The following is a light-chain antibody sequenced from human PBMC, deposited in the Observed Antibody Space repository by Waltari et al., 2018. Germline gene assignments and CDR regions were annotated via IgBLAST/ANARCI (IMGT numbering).Light chain of an antibody. CDR1: QCCGMS. J-gene: IGKJ1*01. CDR3: QHYVRLPVS. V-gene: IGKV3-20*01. CDR2: GAS. Sequence: SRRTRQCCGMSLAWYQRKPVQDPRLLIDGASSRATGVPDRFSGSWSGTDFSLTISRLEPEDFAVYYGQHYVRLPVSFGQGTKVEIK.